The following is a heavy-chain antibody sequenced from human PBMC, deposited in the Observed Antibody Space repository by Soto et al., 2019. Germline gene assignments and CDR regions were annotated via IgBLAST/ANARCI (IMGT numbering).Heavy chain of an antibody. J-gene: IGHJ4*02. CDR1: GGSIRSSSYY. CDR2: IYYSGST. Sequence: QLQLQESGPGLVKPSETLSLTCTVSGGSIRSSSYYWGWIRQPPGKGLEWIGSIYYSGSTYYNPSLKSRVTISVATSKNQFSLKLSSVTAADTAVYYCARHVAGYRSGLDYWGQGTLVTVSS. D-gene: IGHD6-19*01. V-gene: IGHV4-39*01. CDR3: ARHVAGYRSGLDY.